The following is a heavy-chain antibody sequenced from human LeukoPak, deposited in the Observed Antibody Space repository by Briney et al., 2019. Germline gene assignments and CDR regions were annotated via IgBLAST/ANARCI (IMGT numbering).Heavy chain of an antibody. CDR2: VFDSGRT. V-gene: IGHV4-59*11. CDR1: GGSMTTHH. J-gene: IGHJ4*02. CDR3: TTIKRGDIFGYFDF. Sequence: SETLSLTCTLSGGSMTTHHWNWIRETPGKGLEWIGYVFDSGRTKVNPSLKSRVTLSADTSKNQLSLRLSSVTAADTAMYYCTTIKRGDIFGYFDFWGPGILVTVSS. D-gene: IGHD5-18*01.